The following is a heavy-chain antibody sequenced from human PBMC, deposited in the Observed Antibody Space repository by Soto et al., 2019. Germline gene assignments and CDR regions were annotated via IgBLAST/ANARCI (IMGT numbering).Heavy chain of an antibody. J-gene: IGHJ4*02. V-gene: IGHV3-33*01. CDR2: IWYDGSNK. D-gene: IGHD5-12*01. Sequence: QVQLVESGGGVVQPGRSLRLSCAASGFTFSSYGMHWVRQAPGKGLEWVAVIWYDGSNKYYADSVKGRFTISRDNSKNTLYLQMNSLRAEDTAVYYCARDRRDGYTQGIWDYWGQGTLVTVSS. CDR3: ARDRRDGYTQGIWDY. CDR1: GFTFSSYG.